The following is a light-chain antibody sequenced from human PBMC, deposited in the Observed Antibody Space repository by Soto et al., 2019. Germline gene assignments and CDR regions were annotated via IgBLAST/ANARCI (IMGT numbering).Light chain of an antibody. CDR3: QQYNNWPDT. J-gene: IGKJ2*01. V-gene: IGKV3-15*01. CDR1: QSVSTN. CDR2: GAS. Sequence: EVVMTQSPATLSVSPGERATLSCRASQSVSTNLAWYQQKPGQAPRLLIYGASTRASGIPARFSGSGSGTHITLTISRLQAEDLAVYHCQQYNNWPDTFGQGTKLEIK.